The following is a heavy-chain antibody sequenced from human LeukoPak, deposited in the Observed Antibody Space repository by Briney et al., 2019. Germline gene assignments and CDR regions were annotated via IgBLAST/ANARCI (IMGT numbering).Heavy chain of an antibody. CDR1: GGSISSYY. D-gene: IGHD3-10*01. J-gene: IGHJ5*02. CDR2: IYYSGST. CDR3: ARCGWFGEECGWFDP. Sequence: SETLSLTCTVSGGSISSYYWSWIRQPPGKGLEWIGYIYYSGSTNYNPSLKSRVTISVDTSKNQFSLKLSSVTAADTAVYYCARCGWFGEECGWFDPWAREPWSPSPQ. V-gene: IGHV4-59*08.